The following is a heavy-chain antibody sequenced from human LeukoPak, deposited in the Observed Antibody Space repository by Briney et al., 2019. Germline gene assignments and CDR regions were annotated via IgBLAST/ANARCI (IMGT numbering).Heavy chain of an antibody. J-gene: IGHJ5*02. CDR2: IYYSGNT. D-gene: IGHD2-2*01. Sequence: PSETLSLTCTVSGGSISSSAYYWGWIRQPPGQGLEWIGSIYYSGNTYYNPSLKSPVTISIDTSKNQFSLRLISVTAADTAVYYCARDQLYCRSSSCRNLGWFDPWGQGTLVTVSS. CDR1: GGSISSSAYY. V-gene: IGHV4-39*07. CDR3: ARDQLYCRSSSCRNLGWFDP.